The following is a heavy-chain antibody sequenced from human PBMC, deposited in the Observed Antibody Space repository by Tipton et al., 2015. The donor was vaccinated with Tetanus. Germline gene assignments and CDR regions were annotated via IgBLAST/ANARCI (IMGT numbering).Heavy chain of an antibody. D-gene: IGHD4-23*01. J-gene: IGHJ4*02. V-gene: IGHV3-9*01. Sequence: SLRLSCTTSGFSFDDYAMHWVRQGPGKGLEWVSGITWNSNTVQYAEIVKGRFTISRDNAQSSLYLQMNSLSIEDTGLYFCAKDGTFGGTWGQGTLVVITS. CDR1: GFSFDDYA. CDR2: ITWNSNTV. CDR3: AKDGTFGGT.